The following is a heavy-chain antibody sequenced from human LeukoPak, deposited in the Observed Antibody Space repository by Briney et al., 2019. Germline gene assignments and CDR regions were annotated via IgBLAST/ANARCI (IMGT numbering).Heavy chain of an antibody. J-gene: IGHJ5*02. CDR2: IYYSGST. D-gene: IGHD2-15*01. CDR3: ARGRVVVVVAATPFWFDP. Sequence: PSETLSLTCTVSGGSISSYYWSWIRQPPGKGLEWIGYIYYSGSTNYNPSLKRRVTISVDTSKNQFSLKLSSLTAADTAVYYCARGRVVVVVAATPFWFDPWGQGTLVTVSS. V-gene: IGHV4-59*01. CDR1: GGSISSYY.